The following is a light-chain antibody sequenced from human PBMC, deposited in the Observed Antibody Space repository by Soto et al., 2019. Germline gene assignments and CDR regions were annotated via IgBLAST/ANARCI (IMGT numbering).Light chain of an antibody. CDR1: SSDVGGYNY. CDR3: SSYTSSSTLGYVV. V-gene: IGLV2-14*01. J-gene: IGLJ2*01. CDR2: DVS. Sequence: QSALTQPASVSGSPGQSITISCTGTSSDVGGYNYVSWYQQHPGKAPKLMIYDVSNRPSGVSNRFSGSKSGNTASLTISGLQAEDEADYYGSSYTSSSTLGYVVFGGGTKLTVL.